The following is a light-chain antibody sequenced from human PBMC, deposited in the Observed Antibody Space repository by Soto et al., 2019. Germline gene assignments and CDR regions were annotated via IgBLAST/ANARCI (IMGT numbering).Light chain of an antibody. Sequence: EIVLTQSPGTLSLSPGERATLSCRASQSVSSNYLAWYQRKPGQAPRLLIYGASSRAIDIPNRFSGSGSGTDFTLTITRLEPEYLAVYYCQQYGSSPPTFGQGTKVEI. V-gene: IGKV3-20*01. CDR3: QQYGSSPPT. CDR2: GAS. CDR1: QSVSSNY. J-gene: IGKJ1*01.